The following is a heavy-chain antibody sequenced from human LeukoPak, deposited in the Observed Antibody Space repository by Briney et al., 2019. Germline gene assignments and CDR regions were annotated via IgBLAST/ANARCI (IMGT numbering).Heavy chain of an antibody. D-gene: IGHD3-10*01. CDR3: ARQFVVRGVIIFSRGDYYYGMDV. Sequence: SVKVSCKASGGTFSSYAISWVRQAPGQGLEWMGGIIPIFGTANYAQKFQGRVTITADESTSTAYMELSSLRSKDTAVYYCARQFVVRGVIIFSRGDYYYGMDVWGQGTTVTVSS. CDR1: GGTFSSYA. CDR2: IIPIFGTA. J-gene: IGHJ6*02. V-gene: IGHV1-69*13.